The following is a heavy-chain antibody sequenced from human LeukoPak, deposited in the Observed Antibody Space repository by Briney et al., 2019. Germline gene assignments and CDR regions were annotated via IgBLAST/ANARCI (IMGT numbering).Heavy chain of an antibody. V-gene: IGHV4-59*08. CDR2: IYYSGSGST. J-gene: IGHJ4*02. CDR3: ARHPLGYCSSTSCQARMDFDY. D-gene: IGHD2-2*01. Sequence: SETLSLTCTVSGGSISSYYWSWIRQPPGKGLEWIGYIYYSGSGSTNYNPSLKSRVSISVDTSKNHFSLKLSSVTAADTAVYYCARHPLGYCSSTSCQARMDFDYWGQGTLVTVSS. CDR1: GGSISSYY.